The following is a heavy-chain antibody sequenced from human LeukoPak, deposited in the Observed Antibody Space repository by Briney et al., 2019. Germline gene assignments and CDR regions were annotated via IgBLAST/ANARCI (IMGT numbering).Heavy chain of an antibody. CDR2: ISAYNGNT. D-gene: IGHD3-3*02. J-gene: IGHJ4*02. V-gene: IGHV1-18*01. CDR3: ARVELAWSTGDY. CDR1: GYTFTTYD. Sequence: ASVKVSCKASGYTFTTYDINWVRQAPGQGLEWMGWISAYNGNTNYAQKFQGRVAMTTDTSTSTAYMELRSLRSDDTAVYYCARVELAWSTGDYWGQGTLVTVSS.